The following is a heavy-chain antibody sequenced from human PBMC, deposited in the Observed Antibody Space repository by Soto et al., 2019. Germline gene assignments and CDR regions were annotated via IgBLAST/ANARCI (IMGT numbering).Heavy chain of an antibody. CDR1: GGSIISGGYY. V-gene: IGHV4-30-4*01. J-gene: IGHJ6*02. CDR3: ARSGMGSGSDYGMDV. CDR2: IYYSGST. Sequence: SEPLSLTCTVAGGSIISGGYYWSWIRQPPGKGLEWIGYIYYSGSTYYNPSLKSRVTISVDTSKNQFSLKLSSVTAADTAVYYCARSGMGSGSDYGMDVWGQGTTVTVSS. D-gene: IGHD3-10*01.